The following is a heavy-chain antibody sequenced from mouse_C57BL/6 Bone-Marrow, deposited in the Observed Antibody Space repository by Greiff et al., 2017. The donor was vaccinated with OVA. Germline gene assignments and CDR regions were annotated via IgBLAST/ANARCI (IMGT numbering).Heavy chain of an antibody. CDR2: INPNNGGT. J-gene: IGHJ1*03. V-gene: IGHV1-18*01. CDR3: ARERYSNPWYFDV. D-gene: IGHD2-5*01. CDR1: GYTFTDYN. Sequence: VQLQQSGPELVKPGASVKIPCKASGYTFTDYNMDWVKQSHGKSLEWIGDINPNNGGTIYNQKFKGKATLTVDKSSSTAYMELRSLTSEDTAVYYGARERYSNPWYFDVWGTGTTVTVSS.